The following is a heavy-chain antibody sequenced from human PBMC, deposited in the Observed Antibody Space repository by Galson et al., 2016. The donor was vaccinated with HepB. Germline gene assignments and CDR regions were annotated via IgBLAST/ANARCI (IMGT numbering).Heavy chain of an antibody. CDR1: GFTFSNYD. D-gene: IGHD7-27*01. CDR3: ARAFSTWDAIAY. Sequence: SLRLSCAASGFTFSNYDMHWVRQATGKSPEWVSSIGITGDTYYPGSVKGRFTISRESANNSLYLQMNSLRAEDTAVYYCARAFSTWDAIAYWGQGTLVTVSS. V-gene: IGHV3-13*01. J-gene: IGHJ4*02. CDR2: IGITGDT.